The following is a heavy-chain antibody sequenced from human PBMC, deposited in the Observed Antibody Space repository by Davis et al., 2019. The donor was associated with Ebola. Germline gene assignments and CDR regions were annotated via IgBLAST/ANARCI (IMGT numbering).Heavy chain of an antibody. V-gene: IGHV5-51*01. Sequence: GESLKISCEGSGYTFTSHWIGWVRQMPGKGLEWMGIIYPADSDTRYSPSFQGQVTISADKSISTAYLQWNSLQASDTAVYYCARLYGPGHYLNWYFNLWGRGTLVTVSS. CDR3: ARLYGPGHYLNWYFNL. D-gene: IGHD3-10*01. CDR2: IYPADSDT. J-gene: IGHJ2*01. CDR1: GYTFTSHW.